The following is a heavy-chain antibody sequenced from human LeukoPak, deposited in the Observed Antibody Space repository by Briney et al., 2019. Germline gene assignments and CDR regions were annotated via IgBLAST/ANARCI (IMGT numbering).Heavy chain of an antibody. J-gene: IGHJ4*02. CDR2: IYHSGST. CDR3: TRSNNFDS. Sequence: SETLSLTCTVSGYSISSGYYWTWIRPPAGKGLEWIGNIYHSGSTYNNPSLKSRVTISVDTSKNQFSLKLSSVTDADTAVYYCTRSNNFDSWGQGTLVTVSS. V-gene: IGHV4-38-2*02. CDR1: GYSISSGYY.